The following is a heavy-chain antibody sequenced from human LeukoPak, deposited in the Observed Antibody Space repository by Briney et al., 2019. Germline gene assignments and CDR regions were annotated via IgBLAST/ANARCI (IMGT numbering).Heavy chain of an antibody. Sequence: SCKASGYTFTSYYMHWVRQAPGKGLEWVAVISYDGSNKYYADSVKGRFTISRDNSKNTLYLQMNSLRAEDTAVYYCARDDIVVVPAANGMDVWGQGTTVTVSS. J-gene: IGHJ6*02. CDR1: GYTFTSYY. D-gene: IGHD2-2*01. CDR2: ISYDGSNK. CDR3: ARDDIVVVPAANGMDV. V-gene: IGHV3-30-3*01.